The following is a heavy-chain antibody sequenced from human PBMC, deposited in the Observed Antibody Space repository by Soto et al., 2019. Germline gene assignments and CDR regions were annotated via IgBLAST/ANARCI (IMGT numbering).Heavy chain of an antibody. J-gene: IGHJ6*03. CDR2: ISGSGGST. V-gene: IGHV3-23*01. CDR1: GFTFSSYA. CDR3: ATSRLGYCSSTSCSYYYYYMNV. Sequence: GGSLILSCAASGFTFSSYAMSWVRQAPGKGLEWVSAISGSGGSTYYADSVKGRFTISRDNSKNTLYLQMNSLRAEDTAVYYCATSRLGYCSSTSCSYYYYYMNVWGKGTTVTVSS. D-gene: IGHD2-2*01.